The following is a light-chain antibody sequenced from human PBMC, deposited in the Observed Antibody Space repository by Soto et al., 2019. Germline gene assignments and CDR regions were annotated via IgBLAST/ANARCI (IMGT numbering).Light chain of an antibody. Sequence: QSALTQPASMSGSPGQSITISCTGTSSDVGGYNSVSWYQQHPGKARKLMIYEVSNRPSGVSNRFSGSKSGNTASLTISGLQAEDEADYYCSSYTTSSTLLYVFGTGTKVTVL. J-gene: IGLJ1*01. CDR1: SSDVGGYNS. CDR3: SSYTTSSTLLYV. CDR2: EVS. V-gene: IGLV2-14*01.